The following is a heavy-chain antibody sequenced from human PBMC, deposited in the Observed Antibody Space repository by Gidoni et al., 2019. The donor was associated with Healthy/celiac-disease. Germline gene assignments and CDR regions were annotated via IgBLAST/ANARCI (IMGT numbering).Heavy chain of an antibody. J-gene: IGHJ6*02. CDR3: ARDRGEYSSSYGMDV. V-gene: IGHV1-69*06. D-gene: IGHD6-6*01. CDR2: IITIFGTA. Sequence: QVQLVQSGAEVKKPGSSVNVSCKASGGTSSSYAISWVRQAPGQGLEWMGGIITIFGTASYAQKYQGRVTITADKSTSTAYMELSSLRSEDTAVYYCARDRGEYSSSYGMDVWGQGTTVTVSS. CDR1: GGTSSSYA.